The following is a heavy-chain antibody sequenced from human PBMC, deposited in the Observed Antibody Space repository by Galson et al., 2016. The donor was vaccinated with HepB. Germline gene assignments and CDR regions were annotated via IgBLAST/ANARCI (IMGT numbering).Heavy chain of an antibody. Sequence: SLRLSCAASGFNFSSCGMTWVRQAPGRGLEWVASVSGGGGGRYYADPVKGRFTISRDTSKETVFLQMSSLRAEDTAVYVCAKNDPGGRGDDHWGQGTLVTVSS. CDR3: AKNDPGGRGDDH. CDR2: VSGGGGGR. CDR1: GFNFSSCG. V-gene: IGHV3-23*01. D-gene: IGHD3-10*01. J-gene: IGHJ4*02.